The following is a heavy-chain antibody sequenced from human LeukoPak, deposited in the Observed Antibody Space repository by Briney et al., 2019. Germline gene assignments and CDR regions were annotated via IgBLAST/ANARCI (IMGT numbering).Heavy chain of an antibody. V-gene: IGHV4-38-2*02. J-gene: IGHJ4*02. Sequence: SETLSLTCTVSGYSISSGYYWGWIRQPPGKGLEWIGSIYHSGSTYYNPSLKSRVTISVDTSKNQFSLKLSSVTAADTAVYYCARGAGIAAAGSYWGQGTLVTVSS. CDR1: GYSISSGYY. CDR2: IYHSGST. CDR3: ARGAGIAAAGSY. D-gene: IGHD6-13*01.